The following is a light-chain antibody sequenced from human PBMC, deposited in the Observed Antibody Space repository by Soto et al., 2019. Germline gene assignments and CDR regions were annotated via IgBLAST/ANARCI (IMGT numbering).Light chain of an antibody. CDR1: SSDVGSYNL. J-gene: IGLJ1*01. CDR3: CSYAGSSTF. V-gene: IGLV2-23*02. CDR2: EVS. Sequence: QSALTQPASVSGSPGQSITISCTGTSSDVGSYNLVSWYQQHPGKAPKLMIYEVSKRPTGVSNRFSGSKSGNTASLTSSGLQAEDEADYYCCSYAGSSTFFGTGTKLTVL.